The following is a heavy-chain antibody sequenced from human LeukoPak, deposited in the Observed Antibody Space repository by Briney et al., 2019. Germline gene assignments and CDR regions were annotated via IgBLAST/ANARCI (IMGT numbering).Heavy chain of an antibody. Sequence: GGSLRLSCAASGFTFSGYWMHWVRQPPGKGLVCLSRINPDGRSTTYADSVKGRFTISRDNTKDTPYLQMNTLRAEDTAVYYCARVGGTSDFDYWGQGTLVTVSS. CDR1: GFTFSGYW. D-gene: IGHD3-3*01. J-gene: IGHJ4*02. CDR3: ARVGGTSDFDY. V-gene: IGHV3-74*01. CDR2: INPDGRST.